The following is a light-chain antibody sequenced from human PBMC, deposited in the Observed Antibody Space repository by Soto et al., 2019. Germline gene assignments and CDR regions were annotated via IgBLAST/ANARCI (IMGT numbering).Light chain of an antibody. CDR3: QQYGSSPQT. V-gene: IGKV3-20*01. CDR2: GAY. J-gene: IGKJ5*01. Sequence: DIVLTQSPGTLSLSPGERATLSCRASQSVSSRYLAWYTTKPGQAPRILIYGAYTRAAGIPARFSGIGSGKDFTLTISRLEPEEFAVYDGQQYGSSPQTFGQGTRLEIK. CDR1: QSVSSRY.